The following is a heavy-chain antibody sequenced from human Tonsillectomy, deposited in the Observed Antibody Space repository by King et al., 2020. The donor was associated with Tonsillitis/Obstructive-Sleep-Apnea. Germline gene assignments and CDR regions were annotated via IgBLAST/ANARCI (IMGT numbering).Heavy chain of an antibody. D-gene: IGHD2-2*01. CDR1: GGSFSGYY. J-gene: IGHJ6*03. V-gene: IGHV4-34*01. Sequence: VQLQQWGAGLLKPSETLSLTCGVYGGSFSGYYWSWIRQPPGKGLEWIGGINHSGSTDYNSSLKSRVTISRDTSKNQFSLRLTSVTAADTAVYYCGTNAGDYYYYMDGWGKGTTVTVSS. CDR3: GTNAGDYYYYMDG. CDR2: INHSGST.